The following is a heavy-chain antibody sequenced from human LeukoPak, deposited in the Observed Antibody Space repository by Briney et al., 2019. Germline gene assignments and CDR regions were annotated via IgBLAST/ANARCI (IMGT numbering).Heavy chain of an antibody. V-gene: IGHV4-59*01. Sequence: SETLSLTCTVSGGSISSYYWSWIRQPPGKGLEWIGYIYYSGSTNYNPSLKSRVTISLDTSKNQFSLKLSSVTAADTAVYYCARTAGEQWLPSYYFDYWGQGTLVTVSS. CDR2: IYYSGST. CDR1: GGSISSYY. J-gene: IGHJ4*02. D-gene: IGHD6-19*01. CDR3: ARTAGEQWLPSYYFDY.